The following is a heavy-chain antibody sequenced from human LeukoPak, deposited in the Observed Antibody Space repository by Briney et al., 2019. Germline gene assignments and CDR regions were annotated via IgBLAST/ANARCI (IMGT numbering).Heavy chain of an antibody. Sequence: SVNVSCLASGGTLSSYAISWVRPAPGQGREWVGRIITILGIANYAQKFQGRVTITAVKSTSTAYMELSSLRSEDTAVYYCARDSGYSYALIRADAFDVWGQGTMVTVSS. V-gene: IGHV1-69*04. CDR3: ARDSGYSYALIRADAFDV. CDR1: GGTLSSYA. CDR2: IITILGIA. J-gene: IGHJ3*01. D-gene: IGHD5-18*01.